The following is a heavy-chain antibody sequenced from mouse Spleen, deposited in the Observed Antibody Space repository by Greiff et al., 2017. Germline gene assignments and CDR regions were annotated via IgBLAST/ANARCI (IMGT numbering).Heavy chain of an antibody. V-gene: IGHV1-69*01. CDR1: GYTFTSYW. CDR2: IDPSDSYT. J-gene: IGHJ1*03. D-gene: IGHD1-1*01. Sequence: QVQLQQPGAELVMPGASVKLSCKASGYTFTSYWMHWVKQRPGQGLEWIGEIDPSDSYTNYNQKFKGKATLTVDKSSSTAYMQLSSLTSEDSAVYYCASPGYYGSSHWYFDVWGTGTTVTVSS. CDR3: ASPGYYGSSHWYFDV.